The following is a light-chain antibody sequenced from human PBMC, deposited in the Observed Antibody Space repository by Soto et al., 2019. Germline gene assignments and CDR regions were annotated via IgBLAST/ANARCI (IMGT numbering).Light chain of an antibody. Sequence: DLQMTQSPSSVSASVGDRVTITCRASQDISVWLAWYQQRPGKAPKLLIYAASNLQTGVPSRFSDSGSGTDFTLSINSLQPEDFATYFCQQANSFPRTFGPGTKVDIK. CDR3: QQANSFPRT. CDR1: QDISVW. V-gene: IGKV1D-12*01. J-gene: IGKJ3*01. CDR2: AAS.